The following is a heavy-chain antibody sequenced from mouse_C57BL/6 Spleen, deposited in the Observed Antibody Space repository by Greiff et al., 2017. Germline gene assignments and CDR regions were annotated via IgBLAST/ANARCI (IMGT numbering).Heavy chain of an antibody. V-gene: IGHV1-81*01. CDR1: GYTFTSYG. Sequence: VQLQQSGAELARPGASVKLSCKASGYTFTSYGISWVKQRTGQGLEWIGEIYPRSGNTYYNEKFKGKATLTADKSSSTAYMELRSLTSEDSAVYFCARRPFNGHYFDYWGQGTTRTVSS. D-gene: IGHD3-1*01. CDR2: IYPRSGNT. J-gene: IGHJ2*01. CDR3: ARRPFNGHYFDY.